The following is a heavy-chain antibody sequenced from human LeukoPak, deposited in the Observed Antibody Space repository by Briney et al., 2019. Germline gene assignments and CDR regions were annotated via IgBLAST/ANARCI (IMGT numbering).Heavy chain of an antibody. Sequence: GASVKVSCKASGYTFTSYGISWVRQAPGQGLEWMGWISAYNGNTNYAQKLQGRVTMTTDTSTSTAYMELRSLRSDDTAVYYCARDEPTYYDILTGYYNRRDYWGQGTLVTVS. D-gene: IGHD3-9*01. CDR3: ARDEPTYYDILTGYYNRRDY. V-gene: IGHV1-18*01. CDR1: GYTFTSYG. CDR2: ISAYNGNT. J-gene: IGHJ4*02.